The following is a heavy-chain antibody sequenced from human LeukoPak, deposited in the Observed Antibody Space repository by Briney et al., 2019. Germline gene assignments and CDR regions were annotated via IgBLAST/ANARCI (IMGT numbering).Heavy chain of an antibody. Sequence: GGSLRLSCAASGFTFSSYWMSWVRQAPGKGLEWVANIKQDGSEKYYVDSVKGRFTISRDNSKNTLYLQMNSLRAEDTAVYYCARGGPTAAGSWWAEHQFDYWGQGTLVTVSS. CDR2: IKQDGSEK. CDR3: ARGGPTAAGSWWAEHQFDY. V-gene: IGHV3-7*03. D-gene: IGHD6-13*01. CDR1: GFTFSSYW. J-gene: IGHJ4*02.